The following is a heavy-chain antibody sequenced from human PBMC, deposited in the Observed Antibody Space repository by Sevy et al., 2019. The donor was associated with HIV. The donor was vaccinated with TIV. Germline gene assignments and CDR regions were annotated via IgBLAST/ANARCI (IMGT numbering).Heavy chain of an antibody. CDR2: IYSDGNT. CDR3: TKGGSGSSGPGH. V-gene: IGHV3-53*01. Sequence: GESLKISCAASGFIVSSYYMSWVRQAPGKGLEWVSVIYSDGNTYYADSVKGRFTISRDNPKNTLYLQMNRLRSGDTAVYYCTKGGSGSSGPGHWGRGTLVTVSS. J-gene: IGHJ4*02. D-gene: IGHD3-16*01. CDR1: GFIVSSYY.